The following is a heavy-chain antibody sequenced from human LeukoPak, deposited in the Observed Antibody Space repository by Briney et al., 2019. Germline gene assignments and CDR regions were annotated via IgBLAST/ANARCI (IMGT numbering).Heavy chain of an antibody. D-gene: IGHD1-26*01. J-gene: IGHJ6*03. Sequence: SETLSLTCTVSGGSISGTTYYWAWIRQPPGKGLEWIGTIYYTGSTYYKPSLKSRVTISVDTSKNQFSLKLTSVTAADTAVYYCARAGGLVGAPSNYYYMDVWGKGTTVTISS. V-gene: IGHV4-39*07. CDR3: ARAGGLVGAPSNYYYMDV. CDR2: IYYTGST. CDR1: GGSISGTTYY.